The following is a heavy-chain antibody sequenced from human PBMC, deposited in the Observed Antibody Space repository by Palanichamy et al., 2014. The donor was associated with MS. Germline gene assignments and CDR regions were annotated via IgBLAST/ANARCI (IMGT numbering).Heavy chain of an antibody. Sequence: QVQLVESGGGVVQPGRSLRLSCAASGFIFSRYGMHWVRQAPGKGLEWMALIWYDGSNKYSADSVKGRFIISRDNSKNTVFLQMNSLRVEDTAVYYCARETYDTSGYEAFDIWGLGTMVTVSP. CDR2: IWYDGSNK. CDR3: ARETYDTSGYEAFDI. D-gene: IGHD3-22*01. J-gene: IGHJ3*02. CDR1: GFIFSRYG. V-gene: IGHV3-33*01.